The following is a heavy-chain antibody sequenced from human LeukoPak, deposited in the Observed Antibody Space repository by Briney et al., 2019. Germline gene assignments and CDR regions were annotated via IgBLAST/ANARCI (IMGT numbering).Heavy chain of an antibody. CDR1: GFTFSSYG. CDR2: MWYDGSSR. CDR3: ARDGSFWRGYPYYFDY. J-gene: IGHJ4*02. D-gene: IGHD3-3*01. Sequence: SGRSLRLSCAASGFTFSSYGMYWVRKAPAQGLELVGLMWYDGSSRSYADSVMGRFTISRDNSTHTLFLLVNSLRAEDTAAVYFARDGSFWRGYPYYFDYWGQGTLVTVSS. V-gene: IGHV3-33*02.